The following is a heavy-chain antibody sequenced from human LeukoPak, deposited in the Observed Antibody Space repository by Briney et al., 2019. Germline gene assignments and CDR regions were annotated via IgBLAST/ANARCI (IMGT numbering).Heavy chain of an antibody. CDR3: AKEWGSSWNPPYYFYYGMDV. D-gene: IGHD6-13*01. J-gene: IGHJ6*02. Sequence: GGSLRLSCAASGFSFSSYGMHWVRQAPGKGLEWVAVISFAGTKNYYVDSVKGRFTISRDNSKNTLYLEMNSLRPDDTAVYYCAKEWGSSWNPPYYFYYGMDVWGQGTTVTVSS. CDR1: GFSFSSYG. V-gene: IGHV3-30*18. CDR2: ISFAGTKN.